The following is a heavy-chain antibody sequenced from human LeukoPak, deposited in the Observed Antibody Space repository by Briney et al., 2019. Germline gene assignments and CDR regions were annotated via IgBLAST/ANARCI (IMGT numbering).Heavy chain of an antibody. CDR2: TRNQANSYTT. Sequence: GGSLRLSCAASGFTFSDHYMDWVRQAPGKGLEWVGRTRNQANSYTTEYAASVKGRFTISRDNSKNTLYLQMNSLRAEDTAVYYCAKDGHSSGWYYFDYWGQGTLVTVSS. CDR1: GFTFSDHY. J-gene: IGHJ4*02. V-gene: IGHV3-72*01. D-gene: IGHD6-19*01. CDR3: AKDGHSSGWYYFDY.